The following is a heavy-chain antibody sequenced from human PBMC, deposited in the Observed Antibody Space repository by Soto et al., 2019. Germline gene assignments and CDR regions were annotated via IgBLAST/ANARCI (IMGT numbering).Heavy chain of an antibody. Sequence: SETLSLTCTVSGGSIISGGYYWSWIRQHPGKGLEWIGYIYYSGSTYYNPSLKSRVTISVDTSKNQFSLRLSSVTAADTAVYYCAMATIAYYFDYWGQGTLVTVSS. CDR1: GGSIISGGYY. V-gene: IGHV4-31*03. D-gene: IGHD5-12*01. CDR2: IYYSGST. J-gene: IGHJ4*02. CDR3: AMATIAYYFDY.